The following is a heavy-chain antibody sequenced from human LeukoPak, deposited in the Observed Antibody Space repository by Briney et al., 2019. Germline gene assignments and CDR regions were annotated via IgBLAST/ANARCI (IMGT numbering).Heavy chain of an antibody. Sequence: QPGGSLRPSCAASGFTFSSYAMSCVRQAPGKGLEWVSAISGSGGSTYYADSVKGRFTISRDNSKNTLYLQVNSLRAEDTAVYYCAKDQHWDPAFDPWGQGTLVTVSS. CDR3: AKDQHWDPAFDP. J-gene: IGHJ5*02. V-gene: IGHV3-23*01. CDR2: ISGSGGST. CDR1: GFTFSSYA. D-gene: IGHD1-26*01.